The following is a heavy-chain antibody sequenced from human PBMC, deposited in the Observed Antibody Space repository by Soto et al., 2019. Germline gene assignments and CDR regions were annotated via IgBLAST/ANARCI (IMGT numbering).Heavy chain of an antibody. Sequence: GGSLRLSCAASGFTFSSYGMHWVRQAPGKGLEWVAVISYGGSKKYYADSVKGRFTISRDKSKNTLYLQMNSLRADDTAVYYCAKDQFVVVPAESGMDVWGQGTTVTVSS. V-gene: IGHV3-30*18. CDR3: AKDQFVVVPAESGMDV. CDR2: ISYGGSKK. CDR1: GFTFSSYG. D-gene: IGHD2-2*01. J-gene: IGHJ6*02.